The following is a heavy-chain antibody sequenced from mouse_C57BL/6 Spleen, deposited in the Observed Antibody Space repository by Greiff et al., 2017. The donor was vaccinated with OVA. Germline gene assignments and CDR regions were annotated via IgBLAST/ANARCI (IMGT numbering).Heavy chain of an antibody. D-gene: IGHD4-1*01. Sequence: QVQLQQPGAELVRPGTSVKLSCKASGYTFTSYWMHWVKQRPGQGLEWIGVIDPSDSYTNYNQKFKGKATLTVDTSSSTAYMQLSSLTSEDSAVYYGARELGPHYYAMDYWGQGTSVTVSS. CDR1: GYTFTSYW. CDR2: IDPSDSYT. CDR3: ARELGPHYYAMDY. V-gene: IGHV1-59*01. J-gene: IGHJ4*01.